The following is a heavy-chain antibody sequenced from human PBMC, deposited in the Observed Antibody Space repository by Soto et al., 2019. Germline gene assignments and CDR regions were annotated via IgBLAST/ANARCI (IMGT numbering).Heavy chain of an antibody. CDR3: ARDGEYYYGSGSYPDY. V-gene: IGHV3-21*01. D-gene: IGHD3-10*01. CDR2: ISSSSSYI. CDR1: GFTFSSYS. Sequence: GGSLRLSCAASGFTFSSYSMNWVRQAPGKGLEWVSSISSSSSYIYYAGSVKGRFTISRDNAKNSLYLQMNSLRAEDTAVYYCARDGEYYYGSGSYPDYWGQGTLVTVSS. J-gene: IGHJ4*02.